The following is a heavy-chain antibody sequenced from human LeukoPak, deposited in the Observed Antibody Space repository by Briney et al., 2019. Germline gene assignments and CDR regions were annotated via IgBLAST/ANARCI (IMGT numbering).Heavy chain of an antibody. CDR1: GYTFTGYY. D-gene: IGHD6-13*01. V-gene: IGHV1-8*02. CDR2: MNPNSGNT. J-gene: IGHJ4*02. Sequence: ASVKVSCKASGYTFTGYYMHWVRQAPGQGLEWMGWMNPNSGNTGYAQKFQGRVTMTRNTSISTAYMELSSLRSEDTAVYYCASHPKLGSSWYGYWGQGTLVTVSS. CDR3: ASHPKLGSSWYGY.